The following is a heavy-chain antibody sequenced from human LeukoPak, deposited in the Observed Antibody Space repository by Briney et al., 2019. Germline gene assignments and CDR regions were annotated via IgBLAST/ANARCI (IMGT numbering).Heavy chain of an antibody. CDR3: ASAYCGGDCYHSLLTD. J-gene: IGHJ1*01. CDR2: IYHSGSS. CDR1: GVSVGSGGYS. V-gene: IGHV4-30-2*01. D-gene: IGHD2-21*02. Sequence: SETLSLTCTVSGVSVGSGGYSWSWIRQPPGKGLEWIGYIYHSGSSYYNPSLKSRVTIPMDRSKNQISLRLTSVTAADTAVYYCASAYCGGDCYHSLLTDWGQGARVIVSS.